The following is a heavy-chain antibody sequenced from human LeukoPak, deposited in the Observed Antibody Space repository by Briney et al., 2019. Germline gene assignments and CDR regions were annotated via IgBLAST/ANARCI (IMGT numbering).Heavy chain of an antibody. J-gene: IGHJ4*02. D-gene: IGHD3-16*01. Sequence: SVKVSCKASGGTFTSYAISWVRQAPGQGLEWMGGIIPIFGTANYAQKFQGRVTITTDESTSTAYMELSSLTSEDTAVYYRARGGLPRGVTPRGSFDYWGQGTLVTVSS. CDR3: ARGGLPRGVTPRGSFDY. CDR2: IIPIFGTA. CDR1: GGTFTSYA. V-gene: IGHV1-69*05.